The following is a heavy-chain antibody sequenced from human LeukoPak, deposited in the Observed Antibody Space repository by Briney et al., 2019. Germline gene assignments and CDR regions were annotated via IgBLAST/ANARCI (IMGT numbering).Heavy chain of an antibody. CDR1: GGTFSSYA. CDR3: AGSMIVVVMNNWFDP. D-gene: IGHD3-22*01. CDR2: IISIFGTA. J-gene: IGHJ5*02. V-gene: IGHV1-69*05. Sequence: SVKVSCKASGGTFSSYAISWVRQAPGQGLEWMGGIISIFGTANYAQKFQGRVTITTDESTSTAYMELSSLRSEDTAVYYCAGSMIVVVMNNWFDPWGQGTLVTVSS.